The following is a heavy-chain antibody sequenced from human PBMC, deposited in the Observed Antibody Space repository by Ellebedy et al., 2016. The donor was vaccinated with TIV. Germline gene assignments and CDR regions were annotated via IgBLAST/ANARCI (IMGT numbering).Heavy chain of an antibody. CDR1: GHSFTAYG. CDR2: INAGNGDT. D-gene: IGHD3-3*01. CDR3: ATREWQDPMDV. Sequence: ASVKVSCXASGHSFTAYGIHWVRQAPAQSLEWLGWINAGNGDTKYSPKFQGRVTITRDTSASTAYMELSSLRSEDTAVYYCATREWQDPMDVWGQGTTVTVSS. J-gene: IGHJ6*02. V-gene: IGHV1-3*01.